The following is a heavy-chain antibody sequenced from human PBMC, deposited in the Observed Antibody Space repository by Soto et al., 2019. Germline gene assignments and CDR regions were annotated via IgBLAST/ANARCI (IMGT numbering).Heavy chain of an antibody. Sequence: QVQLQESGPGLVKPSETLSLTCTVSGGSISSYYWSWIRQPPGKGLEWIGYIYYSGSTNYNPSLKSRVTISVDTSKNQFSLKLSSVTAADTAVYYCARNLLYYDFWSGYLTSYYMDVWGKGTTVTVSS. V-gene: IGHV4-59*01. CDR2: IYYSGST. CDR1: GGSISSYY. D-gene: IGHD3-3*01. J-gene: IGHJ6*03. CDR3: ARNLLYYDFWSGYLTSYYMDV.